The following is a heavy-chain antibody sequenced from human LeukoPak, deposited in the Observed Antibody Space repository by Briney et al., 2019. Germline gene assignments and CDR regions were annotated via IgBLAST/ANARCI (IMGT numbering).Heavy chain of an antibody. CDR1: GFTFSSYA. CDR2: ISGSGGST. V-gene: IGHV3-23*01. Sequence: GGSLRLSCAASGFTFSSYAMSWVRQAPGKGLEWVSAISGSGGSTYYADSVKGRFTISRDNSKNTLYLQMNSLRAEDTAVYYCAKEEVPHIPAVPGKDGSGSYYKSPLDYWGQGTLVTVSS. J-gene: IGHJ4*02. D-gene: IGHD3-10*01. CDR3: AKEEVPHIPAVPGKDGSGSYYKSPLDY.